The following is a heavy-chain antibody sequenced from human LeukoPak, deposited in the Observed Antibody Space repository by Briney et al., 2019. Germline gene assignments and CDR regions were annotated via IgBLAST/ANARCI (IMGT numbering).Heavy chain of an antibody. D-gene: IGHD5-18*01. CDR1: GFTFSNAW. Sequence: GGSLRLSCAASGFTFSNAWMSWVRQAPGKGLEWVGRIKSKTDGGTTDYAAPVKGRFTISRDDSKNTLYLQMNSLKTEDTAVYYCTTDYVDTAMVTGYYYMDVWGKGTTVTVSS. CDR2: IKSKTDGGTT. J-gene: IGHJ6*03. V-gene: IGHV3-15*01. CDR3: TTDYVDTAMVTGYYYMDV.